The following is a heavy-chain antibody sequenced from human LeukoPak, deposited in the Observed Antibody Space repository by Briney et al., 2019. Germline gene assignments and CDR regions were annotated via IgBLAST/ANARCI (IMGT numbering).Heavy chain of an antibody. V-gene: IGHV4-38-2*02. J-gene: IGHJ5*02. CDR3: ARGSSWYAYDWFDP. CDR1: GGFISNGYY. CDR2: VYHSGST. Sequence: SETLSLTCTVSGGFISNGYYWGWIRQPPGKGLEWIGSVYHSGSTYYNPSLKSRVTISVDTSKNQFSLKLSSVTAADTAVYYCARGSSWYAYDWFDPWGQGTLVTVSS. D-gene: IGHD6-13*01.